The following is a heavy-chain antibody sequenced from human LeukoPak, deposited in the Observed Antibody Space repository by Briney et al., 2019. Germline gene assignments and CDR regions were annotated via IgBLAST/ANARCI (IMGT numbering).Heavy chain of an antibody. V-gene: IGHV3-7*03. CDR1: GFTFSSNW. CDR3: ARQGFGEPYFDY. J-gene: IGHJ4*02. Sequence: GGSLRLSCATSGFTFSSNWMSWVRQSPGKGLDWVANIKPDGSGKYYVDSVKGRFTISRDNAKNSLYLQMNSLRAGDTAVYYCARQGFGEPYFDYWGQGTLVTVSS. CDR2: IKPDGSGK. D-gene: IGHD3-10*01.